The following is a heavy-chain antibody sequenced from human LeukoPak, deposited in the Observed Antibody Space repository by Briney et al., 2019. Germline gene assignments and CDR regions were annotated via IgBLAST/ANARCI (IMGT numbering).Heavy chain of an antibody. CDR2: IYYSGST. J-gene: IGHJ5*02. Sequence: PSETLSLTCTVSGGSISSSSYYWGSIRQPPGKGLEWIGSIYYSGSTYYNPSLKSRVTISVDTSKNQFSLKLSSVTAADTAVYYCARHREWENWFDPWGQGTLVTVSS. V-gene: IGHV4-39*01. CDR3: ARHREWENWFDP. CDR1: GGSISSSSYY. D-gene: IGHD1-26*01.